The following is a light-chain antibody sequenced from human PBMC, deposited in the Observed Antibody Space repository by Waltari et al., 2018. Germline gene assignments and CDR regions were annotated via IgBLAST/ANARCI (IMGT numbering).Light chain of an antibody. V-gene: IGLV2-23*01. CDR1: SSDVGGYNF. CDR2: EDN. CDR3: CSYAGSAIWV. Sequence: QSALTQPASVSGSPGQSITISCTGTSSDVGGYNFVSWYQQHPGKAPKLLIYEDNKRPSGVSNRFSGSKSGNTASLTISGLQAEDEADYYCCSYAGSAIWVFGGGTKLTVL. J-gene: IGLJ3*02.